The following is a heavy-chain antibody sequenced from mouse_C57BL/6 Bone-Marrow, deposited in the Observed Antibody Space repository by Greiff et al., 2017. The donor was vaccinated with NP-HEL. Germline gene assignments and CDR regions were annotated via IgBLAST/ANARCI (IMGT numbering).Heavy chain of an antibody. Sequence: EVQLQQSGPVLVKPGASVKMSCKASGYTFTDYYMNWVKQSHGKSLEWIGVINPNNGGTSYNQKFKGKATLTVDQSSSTAYMELNSLTSEDSAVYYCARWGYYGSSSHWGKGTLVTVSA. J-gene: IGHJ3*01. CDR3: ARWGYYGSSSH. D-gene: IGHD1-1*01. V-gene: IGHV1-19*01. CDR2: INPNNGGT. CDR1: GYTFTDYY.